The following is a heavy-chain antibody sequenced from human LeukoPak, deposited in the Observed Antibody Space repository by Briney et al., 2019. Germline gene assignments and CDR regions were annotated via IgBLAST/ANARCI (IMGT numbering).Heavy chain of an antibody. V-gene: IGHV3-23*01. D-gene: IGHD5-24*01. CDR2: INGSGGST. CDR3: ARGRDGYNLVDAFDI. J-gene: IGHJ3*02. CDR1: GFTFSIYA. Sequence: GGSLRLSCAASGFTFSIYAMSWVRQAPGKGLEWVSAINGSGGSTYYADSLKGRFTISRDNAKNSLYLQMNSLRAEDTAVYYCARGRDGYNLVDAFDIWGQGILVIVSS.